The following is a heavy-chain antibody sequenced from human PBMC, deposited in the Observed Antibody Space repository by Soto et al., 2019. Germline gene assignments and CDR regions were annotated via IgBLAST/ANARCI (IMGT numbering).Heavy chain of an antibody. CDR1: GFTFSSYA. D-gene: IGHD4-17*01. CDR3: ATIETYGDSDY. Sequence: QVQLVESGGGVVQPGRSLRLSCAASGFTFSSYAMHWVRQAPGKGLEWVAVISYDGSNKYYADSVKGRFTISRDNSKNPLYLQMNILRAEDTAVYYCATIETYGDSDYWGQGTLVTVSS. J-gene: IGHJ4*02. CDR2: ISYDGSNK. V-gene: IGHV3-30-3*02.